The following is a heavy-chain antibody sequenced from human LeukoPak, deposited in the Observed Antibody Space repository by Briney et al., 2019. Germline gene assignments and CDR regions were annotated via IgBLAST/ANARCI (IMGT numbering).Heavy chain of an antibody. CDR3: ARTDTSGWSNDWYFDL. D-gene: IGHD6-19*01. V-gene: IGHV4-59*01. J-gene: IGHJ2*01. CDR1: GGSISSYH. Sequence: SQTLSLTCTVSGGSISSYHWSWIRQPPGKGLEWIGYIYHSGNTNYNPSLKSRVTISVDTSKNQFSLKLNSVTAADTAVYYCARTDTSGWSNDWYFDLWGRGTLVTVSS. CDR2: IYHSGNT.